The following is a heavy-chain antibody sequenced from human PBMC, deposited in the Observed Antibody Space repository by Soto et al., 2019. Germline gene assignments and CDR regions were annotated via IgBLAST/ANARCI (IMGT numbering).Heavy chain of an antibody. CDR1: GYTFTSYD. V-gene: IGHV1-8*01. Sequence: ASVKVSCKASGYTFTSYDINWVRQATGQGLEWMGWMNPNSGNTGYAQKFQGRVTMTRNTSISTAYMELSSLRSEDTAVYYCARSTPRAGIMTTFHYFDYWGQGTLVTVSS. J-gene: IGHJ4*02. CDR2: MNPNSGNT. D-gene: IGHD4-4*01. CDR3: ARSTPRAGIMTTFHYFDY.